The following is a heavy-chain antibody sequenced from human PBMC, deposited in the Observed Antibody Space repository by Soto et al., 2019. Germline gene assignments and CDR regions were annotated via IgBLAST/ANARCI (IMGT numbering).Heavy chain of an antibody. J-gene: IGHJ5*02. CDR1: GGSFSGYY. V-gene: IGHV4-34*01. CDR3: ARGYGRLDT. D-gene: IGHD4-17*01. CDR2: INHSGST. Sequence: SETLSLTCAVYGGSFSGYYWSWVRQPPGKGLEWIGEINHSGSTNYNPSLESRVTISVDTSKNQFSLKLSSVTAADTAVYYCARGYGRLDTWGQGTLVTVSS.